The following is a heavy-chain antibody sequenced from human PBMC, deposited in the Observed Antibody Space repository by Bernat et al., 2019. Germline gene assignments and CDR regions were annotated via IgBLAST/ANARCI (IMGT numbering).Heavy chain of an antibody. D-gene: IGHD5-18*01. CDR2: ISYDGSNK. Sequence: QVQLVESGGGVVQPGRSLRLSCAASGFTFSSYGMHWVRQAPGKGLEWVAVISYDGSNKYYADPVKGRFTISRDNSKNTLYLQMNSLRAEDTAVYYCAKDPGYGYGYWGQGTLVTVSS. V-gene: IGHV3-30*18. J-gene: IGHJ4*02. CDR1: GFTFSSYG. CDR3: AKDPGYGYGY.